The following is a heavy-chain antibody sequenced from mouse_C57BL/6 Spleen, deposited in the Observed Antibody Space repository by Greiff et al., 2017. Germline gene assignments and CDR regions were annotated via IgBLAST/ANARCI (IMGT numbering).Heavy chain of an antibody. J-gene: IGHJ3*01. CDR1: GYTFTEYT. V-gene: IGHV1-62-2*01. Sequence: VKLVESGAELVKPGASVKLSCKASGYTFTEYTIHWVKQRSGQGLEWIGWFYPGSGSIKYNEKFKDKATLTADKSSSTVYMELSRLTSEDSAVYFCARHSPYYDWFAYWGQGTLVTVSA. CDR2: FYPGSGSI. CDR3: ARHSPYYDWFAY. D-gene: IGHD2-4*01.